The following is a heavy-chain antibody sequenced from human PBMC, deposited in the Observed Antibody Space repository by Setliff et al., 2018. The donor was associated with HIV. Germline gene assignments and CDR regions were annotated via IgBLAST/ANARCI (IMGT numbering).Heavy chain of an antibody. J-gene: IGHJ4*02. Sequence: GGSLRLSCAASGFTLSDYYMDWVRQAPGKGLEWVGRTRNKANGSENYFVDSVKGRFTISRDNTRSSLFLHMDSLTAEDTAVYYCAREALSRDGYSYFDYWGQGTLVTVSS. D-gene: IGHD5-12*01. CDR2: RNKANGSEN. V-gene: IGHV3-7*01. CDR1: GFTLSDYY. CDR3: AREALSRDGYSYFDY.